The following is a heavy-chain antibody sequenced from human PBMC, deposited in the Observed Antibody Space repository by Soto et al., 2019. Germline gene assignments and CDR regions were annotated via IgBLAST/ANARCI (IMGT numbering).Heavy chain of an antibody. CDR1: GFTFSSYS. CDR3: AKSIVVVPATDY. CDR2: ISGSGGST. V-gene: IGHV3-23*01. J-gene: IGHJ4*02. Sequence: PGGSLRLSCAASGFTFSSYSMSWVRQAPGKGLEWVSAISGSGGSTYYADSVKGRFTISRDNSKNTLYLQMNSLRAEDTAVYYCAKSIVVVPATDYWGQGTLVTVSS. D-gene: IGHD2-2*01.